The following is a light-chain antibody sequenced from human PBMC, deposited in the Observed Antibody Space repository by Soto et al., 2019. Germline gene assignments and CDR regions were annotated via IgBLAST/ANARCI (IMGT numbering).Light chain of an antibody. J-gene: IGKJ4*01. V-gene: IGKV1-17*01. Sequence: DIQMTQSPSSLSASVGDRVTITCRASQGSRTDLGWYQQKPGKAPKRLIYAASSLQSGVPSRFSGSRSGTEFTLTISSLQPEDFATYYCLQHNSYPLTFGGGTKVEIK. CDR1: QGSRTD. CDR3: LQHNSYPLT. CDR2: AAS.